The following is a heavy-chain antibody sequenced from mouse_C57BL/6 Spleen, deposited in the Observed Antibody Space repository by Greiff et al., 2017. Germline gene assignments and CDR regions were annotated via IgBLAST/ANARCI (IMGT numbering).Heavy chain of an antibody. CDR3: ARSSYYDYDLDY. CDR2: IYPGDGDT. D-gene: IGHD2-4*01. V-gene: IGHV1-80*01. Sequence: VQLQQSGAELVKPGASVKISCKASGYAFSSYWMNWVKQRPGKGLEWIGQIYPGDGDTNYNGKFKGKATLTADKSSSTAYMQLSSLTSEDSAVYFCARSSYYDYDLDYWGQGTTLTVPS. CDR1: GYAFSSYW. J-gene: IGHJ2*01.